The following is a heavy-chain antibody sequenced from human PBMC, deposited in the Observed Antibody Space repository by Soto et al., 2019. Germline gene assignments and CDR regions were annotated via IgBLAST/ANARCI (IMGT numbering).Heavy chain of an antibody. J-gene: IGHJ4*01. V-gene: IGHV3-15*07. CDR3: TTDSLFTGQLVRMDN. CDR1: GFIFSDAW. CDR2: IKSKADGGTT. Sequence: GGSLRLSCAASGFIFSDAWINWVRQAPGKGLEWVGRIKSKADGGTTDFAAPVKGRFAISRDDSRDVVYMEMYSLKTDDTAVYFCTTDSLFTGQLVRMDNWGHGTLVTVSS. D-gene: IGHD3-9*01.